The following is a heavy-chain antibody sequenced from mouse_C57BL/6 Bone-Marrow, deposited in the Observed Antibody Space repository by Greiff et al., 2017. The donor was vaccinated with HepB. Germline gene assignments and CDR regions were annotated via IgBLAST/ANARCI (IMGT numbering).Heavy chain of an antibody. Sequence: VQRVESGPELVKPGASVKISCKASGYAFSSSWMNWVKQRPGKGLEWIGRIYPGDGDTNYNGKFKGKATLTADKSSSTAYMQLSSLTSEDSAVYFCARCPSREVTTVVDWYFDVWGTGTTVTVSS. CDR3: ARCPSREVTTVVDWYFDV. D-gene: IGHD1-1*01. V-gene: IGHV1-82*01. CDR2: IYPGDGDT. CDR1: GYAFSSSW. J-gene: IGHJ1*03.